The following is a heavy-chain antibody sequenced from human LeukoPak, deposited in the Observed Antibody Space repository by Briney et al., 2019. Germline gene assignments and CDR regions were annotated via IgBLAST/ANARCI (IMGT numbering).Heavy chain of an antibody. CDR2: SSSTGSTV. Sequence: GGSLRLSCGASGFSLSDYYISWIRQAPGKGLEWLSYSSSTGSTVQYADSVKGRFTISRDNANNSLFLQMNSLRAEDTAVYYRARGARWGYFFDFWGQGTLVTVSS. D-gene: IGHD4-23*01. V-gene: IGHV3-11*01. CDR3: ARGARWGYFFDF. J-gene: IGHJ4*02. CDR1: GFSLSDYY.